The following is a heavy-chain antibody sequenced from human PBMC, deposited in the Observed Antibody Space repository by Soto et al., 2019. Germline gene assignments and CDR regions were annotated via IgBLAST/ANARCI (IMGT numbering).Heavy chain of an antibody. CDR3: AREGADSSSWYYYYYGMDV. CDR2: ISSSSSYI. Sequence: EVQLVESGGGLVKPGGSLRLSCAASGFTFSSYSMNWVRQAPGKELEWVSSISSSSSYIYYADSVKGRFTISRDNAKNSLYLQMNSLRAEDTAVYYCAREGADSSSWYYYYYGMDVWGQGTTVTVSS. D-gene: IGHD6-13*01. CDR1: GFTFSSYS. J-gene: IGHJ6*02. V-gene: IGHV3-21*01.